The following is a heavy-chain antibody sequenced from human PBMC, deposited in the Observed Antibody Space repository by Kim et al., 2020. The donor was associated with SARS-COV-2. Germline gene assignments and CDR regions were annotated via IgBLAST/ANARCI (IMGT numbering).Heavy chain of an antibody. J-gene: IGHJ5*01. Sequence: GYSQKFQGRVTVTRDTSIRTAYMELSNLRSEDTAVYYCARTTNGWPNGFDFWGQGTLVTVSS. D-gene: IGHD6-19*01. CDR3: ARTTNGWPNGFDF. V-gene: IGHV1-8*01.